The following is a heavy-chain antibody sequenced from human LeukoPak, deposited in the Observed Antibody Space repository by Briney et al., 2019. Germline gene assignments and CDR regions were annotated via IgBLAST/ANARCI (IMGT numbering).Heavy chain of an antibody. CDR1: GFTFSTYS. CDR3: ARDLRGFPYYYHMDV. CDR2: ISNSGSAI. J-gene: IGHJ6*03. V-gene: IGHV3-48*04. Sequence: AGGSLRLSCAASGFTFSTYSMNWVRQAPGKGLEWLSYISNSGSAIYYADSVKGRFSISRDNAKNSLYLQMSSLRAEDTAVYYCARDLRGFPYYYHMDVWGKGTTVTVSS.